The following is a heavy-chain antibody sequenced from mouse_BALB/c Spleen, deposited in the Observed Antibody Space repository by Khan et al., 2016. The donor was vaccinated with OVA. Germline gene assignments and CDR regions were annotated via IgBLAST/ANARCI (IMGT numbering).Heavy chain of an antibody. J-gene: IGHJ2*01. CDR3: ARTARITY. D-gene: IGHD1-2*01. CDR1: GYSITSGYG. CDR2: ISYSGTT. V-gene: IGHV3-2*02. Sequence: EVQLQESGPGLVKPSQSLSLTCTVTGYSITSGYGWNWIRQFPGNKLEWMGYISYSGTTNYNPSLKSRTSITRDTSKNPSFLQLHSVTTEDRATDYCARTARITYWGQGTTVTVSS.